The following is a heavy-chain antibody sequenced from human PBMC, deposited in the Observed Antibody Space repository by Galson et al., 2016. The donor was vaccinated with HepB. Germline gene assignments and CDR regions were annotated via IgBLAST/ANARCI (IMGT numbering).Heavy chain of an antibody. V-gene: IGHV3-74*01. CDR2: INIDGGIT. Sequence: SLRLSCAASGITFSNYWMHWVRQAPGKGLVWVSRINIDGGITNYADSVKGRFTISRDNAKNMLYLQMNSLRVEGTAVYFCASGYFYTYLGDYWGQGTLVTVSS. CDR1: GITFSNYW. D-gene: IGHD2-15*01. CDR3: ASGYFYTYLGDY. J-gene: IGHJ4*02.